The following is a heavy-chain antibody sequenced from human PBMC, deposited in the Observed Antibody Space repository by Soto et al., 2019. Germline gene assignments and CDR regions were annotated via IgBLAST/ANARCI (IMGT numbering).Heavy chain of an antibody. V-gene: IGHV1-3*01. Sequence: ASVKVSCKAFGYTFTRYPIHWVRQTPGQRLEWMGYINAVNGDTRYSHEFQGRVTFDRDASASTAYMQLSSLTSEDTAVYYCARKEYFGSGSFHFDYWGQGSLVTVSS. J-gene: IGHJ4*02. CDR1: GYTFTRYP. D-gene: IGHD3-10*01. CDR2: INAVNGDT. CDR3: ARKEYFGSGSFHFDY.